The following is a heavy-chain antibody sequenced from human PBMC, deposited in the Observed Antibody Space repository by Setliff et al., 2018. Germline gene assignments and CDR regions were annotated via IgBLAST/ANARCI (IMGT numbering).Heavy chain of an antibody. CDR3: AGQGPIFGSGLIPGFDQ. Sequence: PGGSLRLSCAASGFTLNTYGISWVRQAPGKGLEWVSTVSVSGDNTYYTDSVKGRFTTSRDNSKNTVSLQMSSLRTEDTAIYFCAGQGPIFGSGLIPGFDQWGQGTMVTVSS. V-gene: IGHV3-23*01. CDR1: GFTLNTYG. D-gene: IGHD3-3*01. J-gene: IGHJ4*02. CDR2: VSVSGDNT.